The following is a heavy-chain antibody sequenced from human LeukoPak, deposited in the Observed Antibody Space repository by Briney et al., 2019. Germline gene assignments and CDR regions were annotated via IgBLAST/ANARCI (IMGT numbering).Heavy chain of an antibody. V-gene: IGHV1-69*05. J-gene: IGHJ4*02. CDR2: IIPIFGTA. D-gene: IGHD3-22*01. CDR3: ARAPYYYDSSGYSNY. CDR1: GGTFSSYA. Sequence: SVKVSCKASGGTFSSYAISWVRQAPGQGLEWMGGIIPIFGTANYAQKFQGRVTITTDESTSTAYMELSSLRSEDTAVYYCARAPYYYDSSGYSNYWGQGTLVTVSS.